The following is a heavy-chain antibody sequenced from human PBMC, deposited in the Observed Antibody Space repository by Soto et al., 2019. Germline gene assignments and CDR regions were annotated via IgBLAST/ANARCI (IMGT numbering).Heavy chain of an antibody. CDR1: GGSISSYY. D-gene: IGHD2-21*01. CDR3: ARGGISHWAYFYYMDV. V-gene: IGHV4-34*01. CDR2: INHLGSI. Sequence: SETLSLTCTASGGSISSYYWSWIRQPPGKALEWIGEINHLGSINYNPSLKSRVTMSVDTSKNQFSLTLNSVTAADTATYYCARGGISHWAYFYYMDVWDRGTTVTVSS. J-gene: IGHJ6*03.